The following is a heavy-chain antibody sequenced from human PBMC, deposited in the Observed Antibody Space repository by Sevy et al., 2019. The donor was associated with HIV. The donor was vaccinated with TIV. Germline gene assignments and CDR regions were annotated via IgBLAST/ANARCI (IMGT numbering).Heavy chain of an antibody. CDR3: AGGGRYDSPPAGFDY. Sequence: GGSLRLSCAASGFTFSDYYMSWIRQAPGKGLEWVSYISSSGSTIYYADSVKGGFTISRDNAKNSLYLQMNSLRAEDTAVYYCAGGGRYDSPPAGFDYWGRGTLVTVSS. D-gene: IGHD3-22*01. V-gene: IGHV3-11*04. CDR1: GFTFSDYY. CDR2: ISSSGSTI. J-gene: IGHJ4*02.